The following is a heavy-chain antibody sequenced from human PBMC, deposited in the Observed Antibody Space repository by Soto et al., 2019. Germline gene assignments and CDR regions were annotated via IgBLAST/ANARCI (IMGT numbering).Heavy chain of an antibody. J-gene: IGHJ4*02. Sequence: SETLSLTCTVSGGSVSSGSYYWSWIRQPPGKGLEWIGYIYYSGSTNYNPSLKSRVTISVDTSKNQFSLKLSSVTAADTAVYYCARGAHKRAPYCGGDCYTPKPLFDYWGQGTLVIVSS. D-gene: IGHD2-21*02. V-gene: IGHV4-61*01. CDR3: ARGAHKRAPYCGGDCYTPKPLFDY. CDR2: IYYSGST. CDR1: GGSVSSGSYY.